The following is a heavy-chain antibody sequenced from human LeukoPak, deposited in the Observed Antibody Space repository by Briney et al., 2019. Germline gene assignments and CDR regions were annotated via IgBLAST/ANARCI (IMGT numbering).Heavy chain of an antibody. Sequence: GGTLRLSCAASGFTFSSYGMSWVRQAPGKGLEWVSAISGSGGRTDYADSVKGRFTISRDNSKNTLYLQMNSLRAEDTAVYYCAKGGRAGGSITLIRGVRNYYYYMDVWGTGTTVTISS. J-gene: IGHJ6*03. CDR3: AKGGRAGGSITLIRGVRNYYYYMDV. CDR2: ISGSGGRT. D-gene: IGHD3-10*01. V-gene: IGHV3-23*01. CDR1: GFTFSSYG.